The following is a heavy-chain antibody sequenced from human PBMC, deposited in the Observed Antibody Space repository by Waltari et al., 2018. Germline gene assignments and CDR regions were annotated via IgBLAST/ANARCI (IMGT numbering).Heavy chain of an antibody. CDR3: ARDRDTHGYFES. CDR1: GYIFTTYV. V-gene: IGHV1-3*01. D-gene: IGHD3-10*01. J-gene: IGHJ4*02. CDR2: INPGSGNT. Sequence: QVQLVQSGAEVKKPGASVQVSCKASGYIFTTYVVHWLRQAPGHSLEWLGRINPGSGNTRYSERFQGRLTINRDTSANTVYINLSSLRSEDSAMYFCARDRDTHGYFESWGQGTLVTVSS.